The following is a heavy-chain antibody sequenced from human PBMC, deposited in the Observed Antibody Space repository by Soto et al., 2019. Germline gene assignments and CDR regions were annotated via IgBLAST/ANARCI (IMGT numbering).Heavy chain of an antibody. J-gene: IGHJ4*02. V-gene: IGHV5-51*01. CDR2: IYPGDSDT. CDR1: GYRFTSSW. Sequence: GESLKISCKASGYRFTSSWIGWVRQMPGKGLEWMGIIYPGDSDTRYRPSLQGQVTISADKSSSTAYLQWNSLQASDTAMYYCARLPVIVAPGTVVLDNWGQGTMVTVSS. D-gene: IGHD1-1*01. CDR3: ARLPVIVAPGTVVLDN.